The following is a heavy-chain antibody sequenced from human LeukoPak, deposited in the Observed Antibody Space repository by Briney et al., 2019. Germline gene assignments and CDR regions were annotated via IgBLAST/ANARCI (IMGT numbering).Heavy chain of an antibody. J-gene: IGHJ4*02. V-gene: IGHV3-30-3*01. CDR3: ARDSGADLYCSSTSCYMVKGGPLDY. D-gene: IGHD2-2*02. CDR2: ISYDGSNK. CDR1: GFTFSSYA. Sequence: GRSLRLSCAASGFTFSSYAMHWVRQAPGKGLEWVAVISYDGSNKYYADSVKGRFTISRDNSKNTLYLQMNSLRAEDTAVYYCARDSGADLYCSSTSCYMVKGGPLDYWGQGTLVTVSS.